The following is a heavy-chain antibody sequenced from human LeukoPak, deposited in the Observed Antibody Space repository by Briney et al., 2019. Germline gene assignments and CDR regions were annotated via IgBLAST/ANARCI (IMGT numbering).Heavy chain of an antibody. CDR1: GFTFSSYA. V-gene: IGHV3-23*01. CDR3: ARDQLVGGSSWCMVDY. Sequence: GGSLRLSCAASGFTFSSYAMSWVRQAPGKGLEWVSATTGSGVSTYYTDSVKGRFIISRDNSKNTLYLEMSSLSAEDTAVYYCARDQLVGGSSWCMVDYWGQGTLVTVSS. D-gene: IGHD6-13*01. J-gene: IGHJ4*02. CDR2: TTGSGVST.